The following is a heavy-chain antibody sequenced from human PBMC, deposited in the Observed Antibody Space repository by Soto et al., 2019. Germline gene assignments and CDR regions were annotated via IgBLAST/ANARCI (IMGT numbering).Heavy chain of an antibody. Sequence: EVQLLESVGGLVQPGGSLRLSCAASGFTFRSYAMSWVRQAPGKGLEWVSAVSASGTGTYYSDSVKGRFTISRDNSKNTLYLQMNSLRAEDTALYYCARDQGASYGLYYFDYWGQGTLVIVSS. J-gene: IGHJ4*02. CDR1: GFTFRSYA. CDR3: ARDQGASYGLYYFDY. CDR2: VSASGTGT. V-gene: IGHV3-23*01. D-gene: IGHD5-18*01.